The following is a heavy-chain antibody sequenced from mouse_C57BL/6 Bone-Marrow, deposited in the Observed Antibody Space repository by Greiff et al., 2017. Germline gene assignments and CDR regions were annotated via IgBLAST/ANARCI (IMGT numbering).Heavy chain of an antibody. CDR3: ARGITTVVATSPYAMDY. CDR1: GYTFTSYW. Sequence: QVQLQQSGAELVKPGASVKLSCKASGYTFTSYWMHWVKQRPGQGLEWIGMIHPNSGSTNYNEKFKSKATLTVDKSASTAYMQLSSLTSEDSAVYYCARGITTVVATSPYAMDYWGQGTSVTVSS. J-gene: IGHJ4*01. CDR2: IHPNSGST. D-gene: IGHD1-1*01. V-gene: IGHV1-64*01.